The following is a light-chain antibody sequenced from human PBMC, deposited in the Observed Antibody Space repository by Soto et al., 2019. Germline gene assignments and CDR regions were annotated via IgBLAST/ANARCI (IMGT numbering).Light chain of an antibody. V-gene: IGKV1-5*01. Sequence: DIQMTQSPSSLSASVGDRVTISCRASQTISNWLAWYQQKPGKAPKLLIYDASSLESGVPSRFSGSGSGTEFTLTISSLQPDDFATYYCQHYNSDSMWTFGQGTKVDIK. CDR1: QTISNW. CDR2: DAS. CDR3: QHYNSDSMWT. J-gene: IGKJ1*01.